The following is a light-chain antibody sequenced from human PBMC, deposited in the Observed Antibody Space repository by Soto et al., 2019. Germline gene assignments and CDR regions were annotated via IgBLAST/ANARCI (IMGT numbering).Light chain of an antibody. J-gene: IGLJ2*01. CDR3: SAWDDNIYGPV. CDR2: RDN. CDR1: SSDIGTNP. Sequence: QSVLTQPPSASGTPGQRVAISCSGGSSDIGTNPVNWYLHLPGAAPKLLIYRDNQRPSGVPDRFSGSKSGTSASLTISGLQSEDEADYFCSAWDDNIYGPVFSGGTKVTVL. V-gene: IGLV1-44*01.